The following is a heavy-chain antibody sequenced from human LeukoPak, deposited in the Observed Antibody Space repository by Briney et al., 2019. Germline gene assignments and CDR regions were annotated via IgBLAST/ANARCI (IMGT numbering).Heavy chain of an antibody. CDR1: GFTFSSYW. J-gene: IGHJ5*02. V-gene: IGHV3-7*01. Sequence: GGSLRLSCAASGFTFSSYWMSWVRQAPGKGLEWVANIKQDGSEKYYVDSVKGRFTISRDNAENSLFLQMNSLRAEDTAAYYCASFGGYCSSTSCYNYFGPWGQGTLVTVSS. CDR3: ASFGGYCSSTSCYNYFGP. CDR2: IKQDGSEK. D-gene: IGHD2-2*01.